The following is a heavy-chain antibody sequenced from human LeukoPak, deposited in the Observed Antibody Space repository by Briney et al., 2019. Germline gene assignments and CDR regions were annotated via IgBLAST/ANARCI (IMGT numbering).Heavy chain of an antibody. J-gene: IGHJ4*02. CDR3: ARVSISLFGVVTAHFDS. Sequence: PSETLSLTCGVSGGSFSGSYWGWIRQPPGKGLEWIGEINLSGSTNYNSSLTSRVTISLDTSKNQFSLNLRSVTTADTAVYYCARVSISLFGVVTAHFDSWGQGTLVAVSS. CDR2: INLSGST. CDR1: GGSFSGSY. V-gene: IGHV4-34*01. D-gene: IGHD3-3*01.